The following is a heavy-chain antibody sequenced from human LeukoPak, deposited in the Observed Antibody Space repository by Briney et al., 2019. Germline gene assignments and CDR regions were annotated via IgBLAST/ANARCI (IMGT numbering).Heavy chain of an antibody. D-gene: IGHD1-14*01. Sequence: QPGRSLRLSCAASGFTFSSYGMHWVRQAPGKGLEWVAVIWYDGSNKYYADSVKGRFTISRDNSKNTLYLQMNSLRAEDTAVYYCARDDHLLGYYYGMDVWSQGTTVTVSS. CDR1: GFTFSSYG. J-gene: IGHJ6*02. CDR2: IWYDGSNK. V-gene: IGHV3-33*01. CDR3: ARDDHLLGYYYGMDV.